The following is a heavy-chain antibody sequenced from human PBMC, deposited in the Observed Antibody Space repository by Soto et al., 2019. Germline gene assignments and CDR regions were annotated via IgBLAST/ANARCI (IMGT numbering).Heavy chain of an antibody. J-gene: IGHJ4*02. D-gene: IGHD6-13*01. V-gene: IGHV3-30-3*01. Sequence: QVQLVESGGGVAQPGRSLRLSCAASEFTFSTNAMHWVPQARAKGLEWVAIVSFDGTNKYHSDSVKGRFTISRDKSKNTLYLQMSGLTPEDTAVYYCARDQSGIPTAGGGRIDHWGQGTRVTVSS. CDR2: VSFDGTNK. CDR3: ARDQSGIPTAGGGRIDH. CDR1: EFTFSTNA.